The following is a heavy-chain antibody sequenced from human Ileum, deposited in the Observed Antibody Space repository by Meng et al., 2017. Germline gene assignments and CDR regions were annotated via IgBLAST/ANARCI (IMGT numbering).Heavy chain of an antibody. D-gene: IGHD3-10*01. CDR2: IHYSGSR. Sequence: QGHLQEPGTGLGRPSATLSLTCNVSGGSVSSASYYWSWIRQPPGKGLEWIGLIHYSGSRNYNPSLKSRVTMSVDTYKNQVSLRLTSVTAADTAVYYCARFYGSGTFEVHDYWGQGTLVTVSS. CDR1: GGSVSSASYY. J-gene: IGHJ4*02. V-gene: IGHV4-61*01. CDR3: ARFYGSGTFEVHDY.